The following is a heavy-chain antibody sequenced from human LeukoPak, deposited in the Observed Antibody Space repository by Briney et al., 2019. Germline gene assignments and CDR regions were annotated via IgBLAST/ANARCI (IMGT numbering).Heavy chain of an antibody. CDR1: GFTFSSYG. Sequence: GGSLRLSCAASGFTFSSYGMHWVRQAPGKGLEWVAVIWYDGSNKYYADSVKGRCTISRDNSKNTLYLQMNSLRAEDTAVYYCARDSLGGYCSGGSCYLDYWGQGTLVTVSS. V-gene: IGHV3-33*01. J-gene: IGHJ4*02. D-gene: IGHD2-15*01. CDR3: ARDSLGGYCSGGSCYLDY. CDR2: IWYDGSNK.